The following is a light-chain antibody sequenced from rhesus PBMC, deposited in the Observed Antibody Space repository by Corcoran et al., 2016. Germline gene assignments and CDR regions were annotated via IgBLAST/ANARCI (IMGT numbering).Light chain of an antibody. J-gene: IGKJ2*01. CDR3: LQYSSSPYS. CDR1: QSISSW. V-gene: IGKV1-22*01. Sequence: DIQMTQSPSSLSASVGDTVTITCRASQSISSWLDWYQQKTGKAPKLLIYKASSLQSGVQSRFSGSGSGTDFTLTISSLQPDDFATYYCLQYSSSPYSFGQGTKVEIK. CDR2: KAS.